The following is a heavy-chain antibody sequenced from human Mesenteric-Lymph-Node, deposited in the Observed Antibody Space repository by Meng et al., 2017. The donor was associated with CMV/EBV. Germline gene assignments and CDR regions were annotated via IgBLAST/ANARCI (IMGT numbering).Heavy chain of an antibody. CDR1: GFPFNNYA. CDR2: ISYAGSKK. D-gene: IGHD3-10*01. V-gene: IGHV3-30-3*01. J-gene: IGHJ4*02. Sequence: GGSLRLSCTASGFPFNNYAMHWVRQAPGKGLEWLSVISYAGSKKSYADSVKGRFTISRDNSKNTLYLQMNSLRAEDTAVYYCPIHYYGSGSYRWGQGTLVTVSS. CDR3: PIHYYGSGSYR.